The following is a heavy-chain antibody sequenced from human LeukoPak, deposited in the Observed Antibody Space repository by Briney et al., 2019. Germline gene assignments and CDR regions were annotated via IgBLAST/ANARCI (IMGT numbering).Heavy chain of an antibody. CDR3: ARGGLRWLYNWFDP. V-gene: IGHV4-34*01. Sequence: SETLSLTCAVYGGSFSGYYWSWIRQPPGKGLEWIREINHSGSTNYNPSLKSRVTISVDTSKNQFSLKLSSVTAADTAVYYCARGGLRWLYNWFDPWGQGTLVTVSS. J-gene: IGHJ5*02. D-gene: IGHD4-23*01. CDR1: GGSFSGYY. CDR2: INHSGST.